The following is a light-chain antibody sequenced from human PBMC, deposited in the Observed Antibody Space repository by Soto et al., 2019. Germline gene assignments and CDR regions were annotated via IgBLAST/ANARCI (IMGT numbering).Light chain of an antibody. CDR1: SSNIGAGYD. CDR3: QSYDSSLSGVV. V-gene: IGLV1-40*01. J-gene: IGLJ2*01. CDR2: DT. Sequence: QSVLTQPPSVSGAPGQRVTISCTGSSSNIGAGYDVHWYQQLPGTAPKVFIYDTNRPSGVPDRFSGSKSGTSGSLAITGLQAEDEADYYCQSYDSSLSGVVFGGGTKLTVL.